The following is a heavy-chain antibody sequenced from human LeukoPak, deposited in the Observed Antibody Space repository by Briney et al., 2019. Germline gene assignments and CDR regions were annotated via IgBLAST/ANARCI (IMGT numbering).Heavy chain of an antibody. V-gene: IGHV3-23*01. CDR3: AKGGIIAYGMDV. CDR1: GFTFSSYA. CDR2: ISGSGGST. D-gene: IGHD1-26*01. Sequence: GGSLRLSCAASGFTFSSYAMSCVRQAPGKGLEWVSAISGSGGSTYYADSVKGRFTISRDNSKNTLYLQMNSLRAEDTAVYYCAKGGIIAYGMDVWGQGTTVTVSS. J-gene: IGHJ6*02.